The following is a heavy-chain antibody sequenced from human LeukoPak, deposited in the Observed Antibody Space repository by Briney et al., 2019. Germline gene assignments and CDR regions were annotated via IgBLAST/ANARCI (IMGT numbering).Heavy chain of an antibody. D-gene: IGHD6-19*01. J-gene: IGHJ4*02. Sequence: PGGSLRLSCAASGFTFSNYSMNWVRQAPGKGLEWVSYISTRSGTIYYTDSVQGRFTISRDNSKNTLYLQMNSLRGEDTAVYYCAKEEGSGWFLDHWGQGTLVTVSS. CDR3: AKEEGSGWFLDH. CDR2: ISTRSGTI. V-gene: IGHV3-48*01. CDR1: GFTFSNYS.